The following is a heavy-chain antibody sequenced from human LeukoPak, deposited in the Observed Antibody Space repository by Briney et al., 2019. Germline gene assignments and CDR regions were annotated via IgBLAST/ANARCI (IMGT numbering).Heavy chain of an antibody. CDR1: GVTFSNYS. Sequence: GGSLRLSCAASGVTFSNYSMNWVRQAPGKGLEWVSSISTRSTYIYYADSVKGRYTISRDNAKNSLFLQMNSLRAEDTAVYYCASSGLDYWGQGTLVTVSS. V-gene: IGHV3-21*01. CDR3: ASSGLDY. J-gene: IGHJ4*02. D-gene: IGHD6-19*01. CDR2: ISTRSTYI.